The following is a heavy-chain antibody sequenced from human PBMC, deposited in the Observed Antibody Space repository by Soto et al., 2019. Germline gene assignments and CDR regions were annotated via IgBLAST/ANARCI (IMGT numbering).Heavy chain of an antibody. Sequence: PSETLSLTCAVYGGSFSGYYWSWIRQPPGKGLEWIGEINHSGSTNYNPSLKGRVTISVDTSKNQFSLKLSSVTAADTAVYYCARVKPAIFGVVIPNPFDYWGQGTLVTVSS. J-gene: IGHJ4*02. V-gene: IGHV4-34*01. CDR3: ARVKPAIFGVVIPNPFDY. CDR2: INHSGST. D-gene: IGHD3-3*01. CDR1: GGSFSGYY.